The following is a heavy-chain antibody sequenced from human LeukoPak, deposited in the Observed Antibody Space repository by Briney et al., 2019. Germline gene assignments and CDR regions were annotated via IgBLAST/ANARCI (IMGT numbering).Heavy chain of an antibody. D-gene: IGHD1-14*01. CDR3: ARDHRPEIQYYYMDV. Sequence: GGSLRLSCAASGFSLSNYGMHWVRQAPGKGLEWVAALLYDGNTKHYADSVKGRFTISRDISKDTFYLQMNSLTAEDTAVYYCARDHRPEIQYYYMDVWGKGTTVAVSS. CDR2: LLYDGNTK. J-gene: IGHJ6*03. V-gene: IGHV3-33*01. CDR1: GFSLSNYG.